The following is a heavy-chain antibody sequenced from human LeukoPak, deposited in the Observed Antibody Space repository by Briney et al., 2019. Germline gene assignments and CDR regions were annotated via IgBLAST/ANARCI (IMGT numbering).Heavy chain of an antibody. V-gene: IGHV4-39*01. Sequence: SETLSLTCTVSGGSIRSSSYYWGWIRQPPGKGLEWIGCIYYTGSTYYNPSLKSRVTISVDTSKNQFSLKLSSVTAADTAVYYCARAQLYYDFWSGYYRDLYFDYWGQGTLVTVSS. D-gene: IGHD3-3*01. CDR3: ARAQLYYDFWSGYYRDLYFDY. J-gene: IGHJ4*02. CDR1: GGSIRSSSYY. CDR2: IYYTGST.